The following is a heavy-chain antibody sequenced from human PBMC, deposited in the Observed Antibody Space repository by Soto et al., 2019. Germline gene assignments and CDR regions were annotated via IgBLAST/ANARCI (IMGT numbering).Heavy chain of an antibody. CDR1: GGTFSSYA. CDR3: ARDQGTARVSG. D-gene: IGHD5-18*01. J-gene: IGHJ4*02. Sequence: QVQLVQSGAEVKKPGSSVKVSCKASGGTFSSYAISWVRQAPGQGLEWMGGIIPIFGTANHAQKFQGRVTITADEATRTAYRARRGLRSEDWAVYDCARDQGTARVSGWGQGTLVTVSS. V-gene: IGHV1-69*12. CDR2: IIPIFGTA.